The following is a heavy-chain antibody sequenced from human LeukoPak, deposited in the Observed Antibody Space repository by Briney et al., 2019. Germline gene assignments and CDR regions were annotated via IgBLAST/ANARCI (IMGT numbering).Heavy chain of an antibody. D-gene: IGHD4/OR15-4a*01. Sequence: GASVKVSCKASGGTFSSYAISWVRQAPGQGLEWMGGIIPILGTPNYAQKFQGRVTITADESTSTTHMELRSLRSDDAAVYYCAKNGKANNIEDWFDLWGQGTLVTVSS. CDR1: GGTFSSYA. V-gene: IGHV1-69*01. J-gene: IGHJ5*02. CDR3: AKNGKANNIEDWFDL. CDR2: IIPILGTP.